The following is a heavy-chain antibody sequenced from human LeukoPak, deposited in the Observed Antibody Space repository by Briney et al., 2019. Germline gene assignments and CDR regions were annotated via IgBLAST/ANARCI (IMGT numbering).Heavy chain of an antibody. Sequence: SETLSLTCTVSGGSISSSSYYWGWIRQPPGKGLEWIGSIYYSGSTYYNPSLKSRVTISVDTSKNQFSLKLSSVTAADTAVYYCARSFRSGYYDNFDYWGQGTLVTVSS. CDR1: GGSISSSSYY. D-gene: IGHD3-22*01. V-gene: IGHV4-39*01. CDR3: ARSFRSGYYDNFDY. J-gene: IGHJ4*02. CDR2: IYYSGST.